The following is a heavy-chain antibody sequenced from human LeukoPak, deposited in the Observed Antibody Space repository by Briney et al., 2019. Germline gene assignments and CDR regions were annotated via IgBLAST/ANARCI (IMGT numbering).Heavy chain of an antibody. CDR3: AKGGWYSSTHDAFDI. D-gene: IGHD6-13*01. V-gene: IGHV3-43*01. Sequence: GGSLRLSCAASGLTFDNYTMNWVRQAPGKGLEWVSLISWDGGSTFYADSVKGRFTISRDNSKNSLYLQMNSLRTEDTALYYCAKGGWYSSTHDAFDIWGQGTMVTVSS. CDR1: GLTFDNYT. CDR2: ISWDGGST. J-gene: IGHJ3*02.